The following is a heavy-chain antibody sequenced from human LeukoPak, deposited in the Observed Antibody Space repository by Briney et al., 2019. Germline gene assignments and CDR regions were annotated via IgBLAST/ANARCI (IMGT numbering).Heavy chain of an antibody. Sequence: PGGSLRLSCVASGFTLSDHYMDWVRQAPGKGLEWISRTKNRANSHITQYAASVNGSFIASRDDSKNSLFLQMNSLKAEDTAVYYCARDTDTALDVWGQGTTVTVSS. CDR1: GFTLSDHY. CDR3: ARDTDTALDV. V-gene: IGHV3-72*01. CDR2: TKNRANSHIT. J-gene: IGHJ6*02.